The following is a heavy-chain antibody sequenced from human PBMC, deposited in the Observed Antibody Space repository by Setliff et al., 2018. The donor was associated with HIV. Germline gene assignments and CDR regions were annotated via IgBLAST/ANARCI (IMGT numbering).Heavy chain of an antibody. Sequence: ASVKVSCKASGYTFTSYGISWVRQAPGQGLEWMGWINAYNGNTHYAQKFQGRVTTTTDTSTSTAYMELRSLTSDDAALYYCARTPEVGATAGWFDPWGQGTLVTVSS. CDR3: ARTPEVGATAGWFDP. J-gene: IGHJ5*02. D-gene: IGHD1-26*01. V-gene: IGHV1-18*01. CDR2: INAYNGNT. CDR1: GYTFTSYG.